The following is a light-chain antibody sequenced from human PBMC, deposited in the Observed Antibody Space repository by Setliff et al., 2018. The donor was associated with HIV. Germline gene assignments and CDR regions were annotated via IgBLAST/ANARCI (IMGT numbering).Light chain of an antibody. J-gene: IGLJ1*01. Sequence: QSALTQPASVSGSPGQSITISCTGTSSDVGRYNYVSWYQQHPGKTPKLIISDVSKWTSGVSNRFSASKSGNTSSLTISGLQAEDEASYYCCSYTSISTYVFGTGTKVTVL. CDR1: SSDVGRYNY. CDR2: DVS. V-gene: IGLV2-14*03. CDR3: CSYTSISTYV.